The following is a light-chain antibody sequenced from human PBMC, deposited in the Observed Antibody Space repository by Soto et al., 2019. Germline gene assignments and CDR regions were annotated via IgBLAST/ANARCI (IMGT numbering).Light chain of an antibody. V-gene: IGKV3-15*01. J-gene: IGKJ1*01. CDR3: QQYNNWPRRT. CDR1: QSVSSN. CDR2: GAS. Sequence: EIVMTQSPATLSVSPGERATLSCRASQSVSSNLAWYQQKPGQAPRLLIYGASTMATGIPARFSGSGSGTELTLTISSLQSEDFAVYYCQQYNNWPRRTFGQGTKVEIK.